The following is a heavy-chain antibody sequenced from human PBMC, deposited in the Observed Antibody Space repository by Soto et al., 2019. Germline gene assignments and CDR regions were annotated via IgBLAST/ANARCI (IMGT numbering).Heavy chain of an antibody. V-gene: IGHV4-34*09. CDR2: INHSGST. J-gene: IGHJ3*02. CDR1: GGSFSGYY. D-gene: IGHD3-22*01. Sequence: SETLSLTCAVYGGSFSGYYWSWIRRPPGKGLEWIGEINHSGSTNYNPSLKSRLIISLDTSENQFSLKLNSVTAADTAVYYCARTASSGPFDIWGQGTMVTVSS. CDR3: ARTASSGPFDI.